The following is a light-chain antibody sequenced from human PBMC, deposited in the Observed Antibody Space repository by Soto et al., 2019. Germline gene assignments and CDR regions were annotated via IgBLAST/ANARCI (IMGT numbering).Light chain of an antibody. J-gene: IGLJ2*01. CDR2: GNS. Sequence: QSVLTQPPSVSGAQGQRVTISCTGSSSNIGAGYDVHWYQQLPGTAPKLLIYGNSNRPSGVPDRFSGSKSGTSASLAITGLQAEDEADYYCQSYDSSLSGSNVVFGGGTQLTVL. CDR1: SSNIGAGYD. CDR3: QSYDSSLSGSNVV. V-gene: IGLV1-40*01.